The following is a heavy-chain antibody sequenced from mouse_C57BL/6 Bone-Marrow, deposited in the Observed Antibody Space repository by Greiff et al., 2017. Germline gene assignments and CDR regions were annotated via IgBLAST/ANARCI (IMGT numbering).Heavy chain of an antibody. CDR2: INPNNGGT. CDR1: GYTFTDYN. CDR3: ARGGPAQATDAMDY. J-gene: IGHJ4*01. Sequence: EVQLVESGPELVKPGASVKIPCKASGYTFTDYNMDWVKQSHGKSLEWIGDINPNNGGTIYTPKFKGKATLTVDKSSSTAYMELRSLTSEDTAVYYCARGGPAQATDAMDYWGQGTSGTVSS. D-gene: IGHD3-2*02. V-gene: IGHV1-18*01.